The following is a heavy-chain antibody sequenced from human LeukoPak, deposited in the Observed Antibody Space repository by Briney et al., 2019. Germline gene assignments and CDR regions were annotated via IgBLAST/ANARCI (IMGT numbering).Heavy chain of an antibody. V-gene: IGHV1-46*01. CDR3: ARAWDGYNSDDY. CDR2: INPSGGST. Sequence: GASVKVSCKASGYTFTSYYMHWVRQAPGQGLEWMGIINPSGGSTSYAQKFQGRVTMTRDMSTSTVYMEPSSLRFEDTAVYYCARAWDGYNSDDYWGQGTLVTVSS. CDR1: GYTFTSYY. J-gene: IGHJ4*02. D-gene: IGHD5-24*01.